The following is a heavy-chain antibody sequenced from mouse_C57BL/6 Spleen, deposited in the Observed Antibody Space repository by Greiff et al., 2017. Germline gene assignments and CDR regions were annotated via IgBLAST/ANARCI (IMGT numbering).Heavy chain of an antibody. CDR2: IYPGDGDT. CDR3: AGGAYYFDY. J-gene: IGHJ2*01. CDR1: GYAFSSSW. D-gene: IGHD1-1*02. Sequence: QVQLQQSGPELVKPGASVKISCKASGYAFSSSWMNWVKQRPGKGLEWIGRIYPGDGDTNYNGKFKGKATLTADKSTSTGYMQLSSLTSEDSAVYFCAGGAYYFDYWGQGTTLTVSS. V-gene: IGHV1-82*01.